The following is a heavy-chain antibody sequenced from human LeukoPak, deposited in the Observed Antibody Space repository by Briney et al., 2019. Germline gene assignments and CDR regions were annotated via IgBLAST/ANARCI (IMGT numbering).Heavy chain of an antibody. Sequence: GGSLRLSCGASGFTFSTYWMQWVRQAPGKGRVGVSHIDCDGSAATYGDSEKGRFTISRDNSKNMVYLQMNSLRADDTAIYYCARGTAATAGIDYWGQGALVTVSS. CDR1: GFTFSTYW. D-gene: IGHD6-13*01. CDR3: ARGTAATAGIDY. CDR2: IDCDGSAA. V-gene: IGHV3-74*01. J-gene: IGHJ4*02.